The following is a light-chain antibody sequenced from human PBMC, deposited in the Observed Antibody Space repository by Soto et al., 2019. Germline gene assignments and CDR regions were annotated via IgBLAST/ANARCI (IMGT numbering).Light chain of an antibody. CDR1: QSVSRW. V-gene: IGKV1-5*03. CDR3: QQYDGYSPWM. CDR2: KAS. Sequence: IQMTLSPSTLPAPVRDRVTITCRASQSVSRWLAWYKQKPGEAPKLLIYKASNLESGVASRFSGSGSGTEFTLTISSLQPDDSATYYCQQYDGYSPWMFGQGTKVDIK. J-gene: IGKJ1*01.